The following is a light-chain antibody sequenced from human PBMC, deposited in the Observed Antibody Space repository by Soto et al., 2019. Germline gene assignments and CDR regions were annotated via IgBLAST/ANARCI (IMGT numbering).Light chain of an antibody. Sequence: DIVMTQSPLSLPVTPGEPASISCRSSQSLLHSNGYNYLDWYLQKPGQSPQLLIYLGSNRASGVPDRFSGSGSGTDFTLKISRVGAEDVGVYYCMQALQTXTFGQGTKV. CDR1: QSLLHSNGYNY. V-gene: IGKV2-28*01. CDR3: MQALQTXT. J-gene: IGKJ1*01. CDR2: LGS.